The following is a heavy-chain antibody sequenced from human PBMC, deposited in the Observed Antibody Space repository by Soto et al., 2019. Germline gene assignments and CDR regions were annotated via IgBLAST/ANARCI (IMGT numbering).Heavy chain of an antibody. J-gene: IGHJ4*02. CDR2: IYYSGST. V-gene: IGHV4-59*01. CDR1: GGSISSYY. CDR3: ARGGVYSSSRSYFDY. Sequence: QVQLQESGPGLVKPSETLSLTCTVSGGSISSYYWSWIRQPPGKGLEWIGYIYYSGSTNYNPSLKSRVTISVDTSKNQFSLKLSSVTAADTAVYYCARGGVYSSSRSYFDYWGQGTLVTVSS. D-gene: IGHD6-6*01.